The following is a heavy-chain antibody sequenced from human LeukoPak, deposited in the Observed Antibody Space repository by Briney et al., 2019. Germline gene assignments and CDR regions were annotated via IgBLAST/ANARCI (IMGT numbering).Heavy chain of an antibody. CDR2: ISWDGGST. J-gene: IGHJ4*02. D-gene: IGHD4-23*01. CDR1: GFPFTPYA. V-gene: IGHV3-43*02. Sequence: KSGGPLRFPCAPSGFPFTPYAMRGARRAPGRGWGGASLISWDGGSTYYADSVKGRFTISSDNSKNSLYLQMNSLRAEDTAVYYCARGGVSVGGNFDYWGQGTLVTVSS. CDR3: ARGGVSVGGNFDY.